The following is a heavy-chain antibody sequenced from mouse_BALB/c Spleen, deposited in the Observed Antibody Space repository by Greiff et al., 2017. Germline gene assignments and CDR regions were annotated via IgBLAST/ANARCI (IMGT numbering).Heavy chain of an antibody. CDR2: ISSGGSYT. Sequence: DVMLVESGGGLVKPGGSLKLSCAASGFTFSSYTMSWVRQTPEKRLEWVATISSGGSYTYYPDSVKGRFTISRDNAKNTLYLQMSSLKSEDTAMYYCTRDERSLYYAMDYWGQGTSVTVSS. CDR1: GFTFSSYT. J-gene: IGHJ4*01. V-gene: IGHV5-6-4*01. CDR3: TRDERSLYYAMDY.